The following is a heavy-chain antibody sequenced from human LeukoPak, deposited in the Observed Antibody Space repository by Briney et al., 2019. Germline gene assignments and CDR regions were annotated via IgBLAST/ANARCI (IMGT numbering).Heavy chain of an antibody. D-gene: IGHD3-10*01. J-gene: IGHJ3*02. CDR1: GASISGYY. CDR3: ARAYYYGWAFDI. V-gene: IGHV4-59*01. Sequence: SETLSLTCTVSGASISGYYWSWIRQPPGKGLEWIGYIYYSGSTNYDPSLKSRVTISVDTSKNQFSLKLSSVTAADTAVYYCARAYYYGWAFDIWGQGTMVTVSS. CDR2: IYYSGST.